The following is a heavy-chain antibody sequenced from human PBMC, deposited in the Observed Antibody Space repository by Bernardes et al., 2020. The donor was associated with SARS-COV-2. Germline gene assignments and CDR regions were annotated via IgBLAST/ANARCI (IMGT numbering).Heavy chain of an antibody. CDR2: IKQDGSEK. V-gene: IGHV3-7*01. J-gene: IGHJ3*02. D-gene: IGHD2-2*01. CDR1: GFTFSSYC. CDR3: ARDRSSCSSTSCYSHAFDI. Sequence: GGSLRVSCAASGFTFSSYCMSWVRQAPGKGLEWVANIKQDGSEKYYVDSVKGRFTISRDNAKNSLYLQMNSLRAEDTAVYYCARDRSSCSSTSCYSHAFDIWGQGTMVTVSS.